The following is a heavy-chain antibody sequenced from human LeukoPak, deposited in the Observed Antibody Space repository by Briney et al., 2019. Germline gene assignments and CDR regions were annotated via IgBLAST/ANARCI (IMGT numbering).Heavy chain of an antibody. CDR1: GYTFSNYW. D-gene: IGHD4-23*01. CDR3: AYYGGRGNFDY. J-gene: IGHJ4*02. CDR2: IYPGDSDT. V-gene: IGHV5-51*01. Sequence: GESLKISCEASGYTFSNYWIGWVRQMPGKGLEWMGIIYPGDSDTRYSPSFQGQVTISADKSISTAYLQWSSLKASDTAMYYCAYYGGRGNFDYWGQGTLVTVSS.